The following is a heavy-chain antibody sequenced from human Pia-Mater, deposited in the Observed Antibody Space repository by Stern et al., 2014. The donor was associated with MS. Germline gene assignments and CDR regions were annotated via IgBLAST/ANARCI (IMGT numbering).Heavy chain of an antibody. V-gene: IGHV1-2*06. CDR3: ARQYSSYPDY. J-gene: IGHJ4*02. CDR2: IGPTSGAT. D-gene: IGHD4-11*01. Sequence: VHLVASGAEVRKPGASVKVSCKASGYTFTGHYVHWVRQAPGPGLEWMGRIGPTSGATNFAQKFQGRVTLTRDTSISTAYMELSSLTSDDTAVYYCARQYSSYPDYWGQGTLVTVSS. CDR1: GYTFTGHY.